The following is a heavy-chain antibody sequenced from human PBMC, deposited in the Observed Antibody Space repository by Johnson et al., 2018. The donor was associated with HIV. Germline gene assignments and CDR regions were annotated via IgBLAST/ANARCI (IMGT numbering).Heavy chain of an antibody. CDR1: GFKFGDYA. V-gene: IGHV3-49*03. Sequence: VQLVESGGGLVQPGRSLRLSCSGSGFKFGDYALTWFRQAPGEGLAWVGFLRSKAYGGTTEYAASVRGRFTISRSDYKGIAYLQMDSLRAEDTALYYCARARRDLTTIAAAGTHHDAFDIWGQGTMVTVSS. J-gene: IGHJ3*02. CDR2: LRSKAYGGTT. CDR3: ARARRDLTTIAAAGTHHDAFDI. D-gene: IGHD6-13*01.